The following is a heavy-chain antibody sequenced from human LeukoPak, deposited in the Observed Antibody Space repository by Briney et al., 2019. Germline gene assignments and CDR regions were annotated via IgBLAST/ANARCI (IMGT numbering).Heavy chain of an antibody. CDR3: ARDLDV. CDR1: GFTFSSYA. Sequence: GGSLRLSCAASGFTFSSYAMHWVRQAPGKGLEWVAVISYDGSNKYYADSVKGRFTISRDNSKNTLYLQMNSLRAEDTAVYYCARDLDVWGQGTTVTVSS. V-gene: IGHV3-30-3*01. J-gene: IGHJ6*02. CDR2: ISYDGSNK.